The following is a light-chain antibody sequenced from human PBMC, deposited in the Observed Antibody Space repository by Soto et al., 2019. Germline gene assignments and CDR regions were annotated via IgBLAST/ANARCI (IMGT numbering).Light chain of an antibody. CDR1: QSVSSY. CDR2: DAS. J-gene: IGKJ4*01. CDR3: QQRSNSAPT. Sequence: EIVLTQSPATLSLSPGERATLSCSASQSVSSYLAWYQQKPGQAPRLLIYDASNRATGIPARFSGSGSGTDFTLTIRSLEPEDFAVYYCQQRSNSAPTFGGGTEVEIK. V-gene: IGKV3-11*01.